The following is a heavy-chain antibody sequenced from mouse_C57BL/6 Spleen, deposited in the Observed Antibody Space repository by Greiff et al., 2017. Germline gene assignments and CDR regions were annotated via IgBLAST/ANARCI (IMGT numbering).Heavy chain of an antibody. D-gene: IGHD1-1*01. CDR1: GYAFTNYL. CDR3: ARSSGSSYAMDY. CDR2: INPGSGGT. J-gene: IGHJ4*01. V-gene: IGHV1-54*01. Sequence: VQLQQSGAELVRPGTSVKVSCKASGYAFTNYLIEWVKQRPGQGLEWIGVINPGSGGTTYNEKFKGKATLTADKSSSTAYMQLSSLTSEDSAVYFCARSSGSSYAMDYWGQGTSVTVSS.